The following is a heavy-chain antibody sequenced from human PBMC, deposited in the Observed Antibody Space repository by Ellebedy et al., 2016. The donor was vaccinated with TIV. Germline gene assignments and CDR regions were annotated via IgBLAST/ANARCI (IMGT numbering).Heavy chain of an antibody. D-gene: IGHD5-18*01. Sequence: AASVKVSCKASGGTFNSYAFGWVRQAPGQGLEWMGGIIPVFATTNYAQKFQGRVTITADESASTAYMELSSLRSEDTAVYYCARCRNTATVEPFDYWGQGTLVTVSS. CDR1: GGTFNSYA. V-gene: IGHV1-69*13. J-gene: IGHJ4*02. CDR3: ARCRNTATVEPFDY. CDR2: IIPVFATT.